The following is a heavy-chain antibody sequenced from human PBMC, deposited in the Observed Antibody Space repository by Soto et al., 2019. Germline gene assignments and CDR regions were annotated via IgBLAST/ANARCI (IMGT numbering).Heavy chain of an antibody. J-gene: IGHJ6*02. Sequence: GESLKISCQASGYSFSKYWIGWVRQVPGKGLEWMGIIYPSDSDIRYSPSFQGQVTISVDKSTNTTYLQWTSLQASDTAMYYCARQDCSSANCLWGYYYHGLDVWGRGTKVTVSS. CDR2: IYPSDSDI. CDR1: GYSFSKYW. D-gene: IGHD2-2*01. V-gene: IGHV5-51*01. CDR3: ARQDCSSANCLWGYYYHGLDV.